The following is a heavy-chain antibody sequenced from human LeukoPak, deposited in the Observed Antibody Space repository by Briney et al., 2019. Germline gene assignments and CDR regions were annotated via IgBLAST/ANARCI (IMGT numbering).Heavy chain of an antibody. J-gene: IGHJ4*02. D-gene: IGHD2-2*01. Sequence: SVKVSCKASGGTFISYAISWVRQAPGQGLEWMGGIIPIFGRENNEQKFQGRVTITTDESTSTAYMELSSLRSEDTAVYYCATRLGYCSSTSCYTPVFDYWGQGTLVTVSS. CDR2: IIPIFGRE. CDR3: ATRLGYCSSTSCYTPVFDY. V-gene: IGHV1-69*05. CDR1: GGTFISYA.